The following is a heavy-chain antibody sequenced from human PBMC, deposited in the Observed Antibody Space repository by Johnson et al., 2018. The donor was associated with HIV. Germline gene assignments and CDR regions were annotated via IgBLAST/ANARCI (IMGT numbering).Heavy chain of an antibody. CDR3: ARDEPYNLNAFDI. D-gene: IGHD5-24*01. Sequence: QEQLVESGGGVVRPGRSLRLSCAASGFTFSSYAMHWVRQAPGKGLEWVAVISYDGSNKYYADSVKGRFTISRDNSKNTLYLQMNSLRAEDTAVYYCARDEPYNLNAFDIWGQGTMVTVSS. V-gene: IGHV3-30-3*01. CDR2: ISYDGSNK. J-gene: IGHJ3*02. CDR1: GFTFSSYA.